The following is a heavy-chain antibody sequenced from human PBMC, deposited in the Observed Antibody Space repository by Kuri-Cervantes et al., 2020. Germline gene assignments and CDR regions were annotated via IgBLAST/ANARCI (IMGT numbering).Heavy chain of an antibody. Sequence: GESPKIYCAASGFTFSSYSMNWVRQAPGKGLEWVSSISSSSSYIYYADSVKGRFTISRDNAKNSLYLQMNSLRAEDTAVYYCARVIAAAGLTFDYWGQGTLVTVSS. CDR1: GFTFSSYS. CDR2: ISSSSSYI. D-gene: IGHD6-13*01. V-gene: IGHV3-21*04. J-gene: IGHJ4*02. CDR3: ARVIAAAGLTFDY.